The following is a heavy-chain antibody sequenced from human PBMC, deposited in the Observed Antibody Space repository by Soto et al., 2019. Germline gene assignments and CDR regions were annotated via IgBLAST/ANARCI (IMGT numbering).Heavy chain of an antibody. J-gene: IGHJ4*02. CDR1: GFTFTSSA. Sequence: SVKVSCKASGFTFTSSAVQWVRQARGQRLEWIGWIVVGSGNTNYAQKFQERVTITRDMSTSTAYMELSSLRSEDTAVYYCARDLIELFTFDYWGQGTLVTVSS. D-gene: IGHD1-26*01. CDR2: IVVGSGNT. CDR3: ARDLIELFTFDY. V-gene: IGHV1-58*01.